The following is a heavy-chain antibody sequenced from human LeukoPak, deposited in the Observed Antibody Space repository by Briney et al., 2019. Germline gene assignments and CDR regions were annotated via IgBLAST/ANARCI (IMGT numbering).Heavy chain of an antibody. V-gene: IGHV1-2*02. CDR2: INPNSGDT. Sequence: ASVKVSCKASGYTFTGYYVYWVRQAPGQGLEGMGWINPNSGDTNYAQKFQGRITMTRDTSISTAYMELSSLRSDDTAMYYCARMWSTATSGWNWFDPWGQGTLVTVSS. J-gene: IGHJ5*02. CDR1: GYTFTGYY. CDR3: ARMWSTATSGWNWFDP. D-gene: IGHD6-13*01.